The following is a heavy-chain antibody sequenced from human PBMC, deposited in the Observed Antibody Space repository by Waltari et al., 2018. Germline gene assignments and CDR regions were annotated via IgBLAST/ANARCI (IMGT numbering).Heavy chain of an antibody. J-gene: IGHJ3*01. D-gene: IGHD5-12*01. Sequence: QLHLQESGPGLVKPSETLSLTCSVSGGSITSNRHYWGWLRQPPGKGPEWTGTISYSGATYNNPSLKSRVTISVDTSKNQYSLKLTSVTAADTAVYYCATYIGASIGTAAFDVWGQGTMVTVSS. V-gene: IGHV4-39*01. CDR2: ISYSGAT. CDR1: GGSITSNRHY. CDR3: ATYIGASIGTAAFDV.